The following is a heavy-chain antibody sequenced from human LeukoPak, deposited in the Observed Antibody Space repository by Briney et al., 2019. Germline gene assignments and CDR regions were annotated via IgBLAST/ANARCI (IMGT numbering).Heavy chain of an antibody. D-gene: IGHD2-2*01. CDR1: GYTFTSYD. CDR3: ARKGNIVVVPAAPSYYYGMDV. J-gene: IGHJ6*02. CDR2: MNPNSGNT. Sequence: ASVKVSCKASGYTFTSYDINWVRQATGQGLEWMGWMNPNSGNTGYAQKFHGRVTMTRNTSISTAYMELSSLRSEDTAVYYGARKGNIVVVPAAPSYYYGMDVWGQGTTVTVSS. V-gene: IGHV1-8*01.